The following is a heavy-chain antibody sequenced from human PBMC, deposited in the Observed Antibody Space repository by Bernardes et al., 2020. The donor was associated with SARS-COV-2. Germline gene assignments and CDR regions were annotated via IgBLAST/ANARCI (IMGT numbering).Heavy chain of an antibody. CDR2: INDSGRS. Sequence: SETLSVTCTVSGDSISSYYWSWIRQTPGKGLEWIANINDSGRSRYNPSLKSRAAISVDTSKNEFSLKVSSVTAADTAIYYCARHCGRPTCNDFDYWGQGTLVTVSS. CDR1: GDSISSYY. CDR3: ARHCGRPTCNDFDY. J-gene: IGHJ4*02. V-gene: IGHV4-59*08. D-gene: IGHD2-21*01.